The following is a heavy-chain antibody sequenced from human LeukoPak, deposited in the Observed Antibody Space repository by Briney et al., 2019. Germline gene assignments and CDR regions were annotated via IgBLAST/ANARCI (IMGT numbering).Heavy chain of an antibody. CDR3: ARGYSSGWYLAHFDY. Sequence: SETLSLTCAVSGGSISSSNWWSWVRQPPGKGLKWIGEIYHSGSTNYNPSLKSRVTISVDKSKNQFSLKLSSVTAADTAVYYCARGYSSGWYLAHFDYWGQGTLVTVSS. CDR2: IYHSGST. V-gene: IGHV4-4*02. CDR1: GGSISSSNW. J-gene: IGHJ4*02. D-gene: IGHD6-19*01.